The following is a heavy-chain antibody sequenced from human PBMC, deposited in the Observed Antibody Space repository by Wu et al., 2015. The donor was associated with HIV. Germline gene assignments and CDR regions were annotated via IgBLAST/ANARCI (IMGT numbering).Heavy chain of an antibody. J-gene: IGHJ4*02. V-gene: IGHV1-46*01. CDR3: ARALIAAAGTSANFDY. CDR2: INPSGGST. Sequence: QVQLVQSGAEVKRPGASVKVSCKASGYTFTNYYMHWVRQAPGQGLEWMGIINPSGGSTSYAQKFQGRVTMTRDTSTSTVYMELSSLRSEDTAVYYCARALIAAAGTSANFDYVGPGNAGHRSP. D-gene: IGHD6-13*01. CDR1: GYTFTNYY.